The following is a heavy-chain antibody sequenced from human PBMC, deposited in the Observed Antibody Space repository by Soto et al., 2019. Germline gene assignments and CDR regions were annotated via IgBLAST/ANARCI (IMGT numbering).Heavy chain of an antibody. CDR1: GGSIGSYY. Sequence: SETQSLTCTVSGGSIGSYYWSWIRQPPGKGLEWIGYIYYSGSTNYNPSLKSRVTISVDTSKNQFSLKLSSVTAADTAVYYCARHGCSGGSCSRYYYYYYYMDVWGKGTTVTVSS. D-gene: IGHD2-15*01. CDR3: ARHGCSGGSCSRYYYYYYYMDV. CDR2: IYYSGST. V-gene: IGHV4-59*08. J-gene: IGHJ6*03.